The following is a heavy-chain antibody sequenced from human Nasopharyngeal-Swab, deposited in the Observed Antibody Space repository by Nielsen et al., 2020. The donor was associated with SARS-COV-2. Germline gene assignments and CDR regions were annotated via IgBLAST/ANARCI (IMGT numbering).Heavy chain of an antibody. CDR2: ISSSSTYI. J-gene: IGHJ3*01. D-gene: IGHD5-18*01. V-gene: IGHV3-21*01. CDR3: ASTGYSFGFDAFDV. CDR1: GFTLSSYS. Sequence: GESLKISCAASGFTLSSYSMHWVRQAPGKGLEWVSSISSSSTYIYYADSVKGRFTISRDNAKNSLYLQMNSLRAEDTAVYYCASTGYSFGFDAFDVWGQGTMVTVSS.